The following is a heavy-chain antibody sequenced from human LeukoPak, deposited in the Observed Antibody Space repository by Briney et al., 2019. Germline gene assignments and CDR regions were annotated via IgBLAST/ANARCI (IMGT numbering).Heavy chain of an antibody. CDR1: GFTFSSYW. CDR3: ASVAVDGFDY. Sequence: GGSLRLSCAASGFTFSSYWMTWVRQAPGKGLEWVANIKHDGSDIYYVDSVKGRFTISRDNAKNSLYLQMTSLSAEDTAVYYCASVAVDGFDYWGQGTVVTVSS. V-gene: IGHV3-7*01. J-gene: IGHJ4*02. CDR2: IKHDGSDI. D-gene: IGHD4-23*01.